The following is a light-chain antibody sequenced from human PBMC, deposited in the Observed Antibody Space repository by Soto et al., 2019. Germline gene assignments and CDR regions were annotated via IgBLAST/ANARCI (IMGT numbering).Light chain of an antibody. CDR3: QHGHSTPYT. Sequence: DIPMTQSPYSLSASVGDSVTITCRAIQNIRTYLNWYQQKPGRAPKLLIHSASALPSGVPSRFSGSGSGTESTLTMSGLQPEDFATYYCQHGHSTPYTFGQGTKVEIK. V-gene: IGKV1-39*01. CDR2: SAS. CDR1: QNIRTY. J-gene: IGKJ2*01.